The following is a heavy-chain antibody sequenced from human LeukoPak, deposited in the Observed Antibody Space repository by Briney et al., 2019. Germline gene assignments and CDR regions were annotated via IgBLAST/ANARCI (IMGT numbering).Heavy chain of an antibody. V-gene: IGHV3-11*04. CDR3: ARTHDSSIYFDY. J-gene: IGHJ4*02. Sequence: GGSLRLSCAASGFTFSDYYMSWIRQAPGKGLEWVSYISRSGSTIYYADSVKGRFTISRDNAKNSLYLQMNSLRAEDTAVYYCARTHDSSIYFDYWGQGTLVTVSS. CDR2: ISRSGSTI. CDR1: GFTFSDYY. D-gene: IGHD3-22*01.